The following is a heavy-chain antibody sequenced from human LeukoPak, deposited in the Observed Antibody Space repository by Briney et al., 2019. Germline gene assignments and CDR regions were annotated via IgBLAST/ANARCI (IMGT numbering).Heavy chain of an antibody. CDR3: AKDRAPRRLGYCSSTSCYVGHYGMDV. J-gene: IGHJ6*02. CDR2: ISVSGGST. D-gene: IGHD2-2*01. CDR1: GFTFSSYA. V-gene: IGHV3-23*01. Sequence: GGSLRLSCAASGFTFSSYAMSWVRQAPGKGLEWVSAISVSGGSTYYADSVKGRFTISRDNSKNTLYLQMTSLRAEDTAVYYCAKDRAPRRLGYCSSTSCYVGHYGMDVWGRGTTVTVSS.